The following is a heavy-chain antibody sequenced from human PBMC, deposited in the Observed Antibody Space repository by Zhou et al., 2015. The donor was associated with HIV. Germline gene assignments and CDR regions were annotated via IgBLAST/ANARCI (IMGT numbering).Heavy chain of an antibody. Sequence: QVQLVQSGAEVKKPGSSVKVSCKASGGTFSSYAISWVRQAPGQGLEWMGGIIPIFGTANYAQKFQGRVTITADESTSTAYMELSSLRSEDTAVYYCARASRSLKITIILTGYYSRGASAFDIWGQGTMVTVSS. D-gene: IGHD3-9*01. CDR3: ARASRSLKITIILTGYYSRGASAFDI. V-gene: IGHV1-69*12. J-gene: IGHJ3*02. CDR2: IIPIFGTA. CDR1: GGTFSSYA.